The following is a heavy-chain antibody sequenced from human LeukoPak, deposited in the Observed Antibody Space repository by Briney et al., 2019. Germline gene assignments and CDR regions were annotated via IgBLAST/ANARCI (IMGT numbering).Heavy chain of an antibody. CDR2: INPNSGGT. CDR3: ARDYCSSTSCLFDY. V-gene: IGHV1-2*06. J-gene: IGHJ4*02. Sequence: ASVKVSCKASGYTFTGYYMHWVRQAPGQGLEWMGRINPNSGGTNYAQKFQGRVTMTRNTSISTAYMELSSLRSEDTAVYYCARDYCSSTSCLFDYWGQGTLVTVSS. D-gene: IGHD2-2*01. CDR1: GYTFTGYY.